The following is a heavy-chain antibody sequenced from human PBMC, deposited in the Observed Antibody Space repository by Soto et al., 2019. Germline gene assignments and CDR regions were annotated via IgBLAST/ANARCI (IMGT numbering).Heavy chain of an antibody. CDR3: ARVPNGYKVY. CDR2: INPNSDDT. Sequence: QVQLVQSGAEVKKPGASVKVSCKASGYTFTGDYIYWVRQAAGQGLEWMGWINPNSDDTNYAQKFQGRVTMTRDTSISTAYMELSRLRSDDTAVYFCARVPNGYKVYWGQGTLVTVSS. V-gene: IGHV1-2*02. D-gene: IGHD6-25*01. CDR1: GYTFTGDY. J-gene: IGHJ4*02.